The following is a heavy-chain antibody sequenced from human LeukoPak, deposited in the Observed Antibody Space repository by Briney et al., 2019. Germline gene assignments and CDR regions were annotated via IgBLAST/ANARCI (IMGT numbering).Heavy chain of an antibody. Sequence: ASVKVSCKASGYTFTSYDINWVRQATGQGLELMGWMNPNSGNTGYAQKFQGRVTMTRNTSISTAYMELSSLRSEDTAVYYCAVMGATTTRIDYWGQGTLVTVSS. CDR3: AVMGATTTRIDY. CDR2: MNPNSGNT. D-gene: IGHD1-26*01. V-gene: IGHV1-8*01. J-gene: IGHJ4*02. CDR1: GYTFTSYD.